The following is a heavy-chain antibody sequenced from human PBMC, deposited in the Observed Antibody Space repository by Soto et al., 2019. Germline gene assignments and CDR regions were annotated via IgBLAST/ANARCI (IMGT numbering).Heavy chain of an antibody. D-gene: IGHD3-10*01. CDR3: ARVSTVWFGELLYDY. J-gene: IGHJ4*02. CDR2: INPSGGST. V-gene: IGHV1-46*01. Sequence: GASVKVSCKASGYTFTSYYIHWGRQAPGQGLEWMGMINPSGGSTTYAQKFQGRVTMTRDTSTSTVYMELSSLRSEDTAVYYCARVSTVWFGELLYDYWGQGTLVTVSS. CDR1: GYTFTSYY.